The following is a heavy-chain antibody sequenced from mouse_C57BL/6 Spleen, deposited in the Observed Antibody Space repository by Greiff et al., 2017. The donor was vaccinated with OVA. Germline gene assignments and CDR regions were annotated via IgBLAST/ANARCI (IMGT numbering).Heavy chain of an antibody. CDR3: AREGEKSWSYYFDY. Sequence: EVKLMESEGGLVQPGSSMKLSCTASGFTFSDYYMAWVRQVPEKGLEWVANINYDGSSTYYLDSLKSRFIISRDNAKNILYLQMSSLKSEDTATYYCAREGEKSWSYYFDYWGQGTTLTVSS. CDR1: GFTFSDYY. J-gene: IGHJ2*01. CDR2: INYDGSST. V-gene: IGHV5-16*01.